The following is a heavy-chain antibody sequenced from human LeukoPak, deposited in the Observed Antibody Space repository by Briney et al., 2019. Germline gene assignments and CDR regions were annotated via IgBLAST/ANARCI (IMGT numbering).Heavy chain of an antibody. CDR3: ARDRYSGGYQPFDY. CDR1: GYTFTGYY. J-gene: IGHJ4*02. Sequence: ASVKVSCKASGYTFTGYYMHWVRQAPGQGLEWMGWINPNSGGTNYAQKFQGRVIMTRDTSISTAYMELSRVRSDDTAVYYCARDRYSGGYQPFDYWGQGTLVTVSS. CDR2: INPNSGGT. V-gene: IGHV1-2*02. D-gene: IGHD1-26*01.